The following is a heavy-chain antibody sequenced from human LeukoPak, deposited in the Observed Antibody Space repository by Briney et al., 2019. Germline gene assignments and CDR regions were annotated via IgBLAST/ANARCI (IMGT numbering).Heavy chain of an antibody. V-gene: IGHV3-48*01. CDR3: ARPYGDWFDP. Sequence: GGSLRLSCAASGFTFTNYNMNWVRQAPGKGLEWISYISGGSGTIYYADSVRGRFTVSRDNAKDSLWLQMDSLRVEDTAVYFCARPYGDWFDPWGPGTLVTVSS. J-gene: IGHJ5*02. CDR2: ISGGSGTI. D-gene: IGHD4-17*01. CDR1: GFTFTNYN.